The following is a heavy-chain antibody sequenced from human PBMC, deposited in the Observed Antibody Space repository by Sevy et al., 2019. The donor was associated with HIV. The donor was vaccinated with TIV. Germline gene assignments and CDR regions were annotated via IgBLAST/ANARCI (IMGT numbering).Heavy chain of an antibody. CDR1: GYTFTSYY. J-gene: IGHJ4*02. V-gene: IGHV1-46*03. CDR3: ASPAGNYEDFFDY. D-gene: IGHD3-3*01. CDR2: INPSGDGT. Sequence: ASVKVSCKASGYTFTSYYMHWVRQAPGQGLEWMGVINPSGDGTTYAQTFQGRITLTRDTSTSTIYMELTSLRSEDTAVYYCASPAGNYEDFFDYWGQGTLVTVSS.